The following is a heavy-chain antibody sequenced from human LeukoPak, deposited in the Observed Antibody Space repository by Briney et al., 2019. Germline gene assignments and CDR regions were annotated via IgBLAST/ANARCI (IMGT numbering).Heavy chain of an antibody. CDR3: VKGRPFARTVGIATTLFDY. Sequence: PGGSLRLSCSASGFTFSSYAMHWVRQAPGKGLEYVSAISSNRGSTYYADSVKGRFTISRDNSKNTLYLQMSSLRAEDTAVYYCVKGRPFARTVGIATTLFDYWGQGTLVTVSS. V-gene: IGHV3-64D*06. CDR1: GFTFSSYA. CDR2: ISSNRGST. D-gene: IGHD6-13*01. J-gene: IGHJ4*02.